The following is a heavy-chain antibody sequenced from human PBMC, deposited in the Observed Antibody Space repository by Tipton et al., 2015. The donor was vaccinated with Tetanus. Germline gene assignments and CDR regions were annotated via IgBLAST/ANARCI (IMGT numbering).Heavy chain of an antibody. CDR1: GFTFSNYA. CDR3: VNFATS. Sequence: SLRLSCAASGFTFSNYALSWVRQAPGKGLEWISYISGSGTTMYYADSVKGRFTISRDNAKNSLFLQMNSLRDEDTAVYYCVNFATSWGQGTLVTVSS. V-gene: IGHV3-48*02. CDR2: ISGSGTTM. J-gene: IGHJ5*02.